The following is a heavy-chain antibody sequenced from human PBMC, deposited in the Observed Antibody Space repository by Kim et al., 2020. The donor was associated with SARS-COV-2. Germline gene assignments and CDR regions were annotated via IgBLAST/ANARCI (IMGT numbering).Heavy chain of an antibody. CDR3: ARGSQPYYYYGVDV. J-gene: IGHJ6*02. CDR2: ISSSGSTI. V-gene: IGHV3-48*01. CDR1: GFSFSTYS. D-gene: IGHD3-16*01. Sequence: GGSLRLSCAASGFSFSTYSMNWVRQAPGKGLEWISYISSSGSTIYYADPVKGRFTISRDNARNSLFLQMVRLRAEDTSVYFCARGSQPYYYYGVDVWGQGATVTVPS.